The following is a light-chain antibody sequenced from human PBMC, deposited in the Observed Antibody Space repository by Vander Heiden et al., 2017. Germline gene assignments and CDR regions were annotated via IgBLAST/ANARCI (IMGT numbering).Light chain of an antibody. J-gene: IGLJ1*01. CDR1: SSNIGAGYD. Sequence: SVLTQPPSVSGAPGPRVTISCTGSSSNIGAGYDVHWYQQLPGTAPKLLIYANSNRPSGVPDRFSGSKSGTSASLAITGLQAEDEADYYCQSYDSSLSGYVFGTGTKVTVL. CDR2: ANS. CDR3: QSYDSSLSGYV. V-gene: IGLV1-40*01.